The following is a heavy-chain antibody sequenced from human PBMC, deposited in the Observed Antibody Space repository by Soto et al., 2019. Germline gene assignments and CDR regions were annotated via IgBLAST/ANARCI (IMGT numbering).Heavy chain of an antibody. D-gene: IGHD6-13*01. V-gene: IGHV3-23*01. Sequence: GGSLRLSCEASGFSFSNYAMSWVRQTPGKGLEWVSGISATGYATFYAESVKGRFTISRDNSKNTLYVQMNDLRGDDTATYYCAKDRLDRAPAGWVDCWGQGALVTVSS. CDR3: AKDRLDRAPAGWVDC. J-gene: IGHJ5*01. CDR1: GFSFSNYA. CDR2: ISATGYAT.